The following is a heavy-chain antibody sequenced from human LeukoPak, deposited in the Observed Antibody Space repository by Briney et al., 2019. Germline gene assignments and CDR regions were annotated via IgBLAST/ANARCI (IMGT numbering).Heavy chain of an antibody. J-gene: IGHJ4*02. V-gene: IGHV4-59*01. D-gene: IGHD4-17*01. CDR1: GGSISSYY. CDR2: IYYSGST. CDR3: ARVRYGDRFDY. Sequence: SETLSLTCTVSGGSISSYYWSWIRQPPGKGLEWIGYIYYSGSTNYNPSLKSRVTISVDTSKNQFSLKLSSVTAAGTAVYYCARVRYGDRFDYWGQGTLVTVSS.